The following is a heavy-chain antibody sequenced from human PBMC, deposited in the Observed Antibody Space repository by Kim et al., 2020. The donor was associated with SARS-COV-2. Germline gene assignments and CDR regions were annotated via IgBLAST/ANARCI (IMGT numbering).Heavy chain of an antibody. V-gene: IGHV1-3*01. D-gene: IGHD2-15*01. CDR3: LGGYYFDF. CDR1: GYTFSRDS. Sequence: ASVKVSCKTSGYTFSRDSIHWVRQAPGQRLEWMGGIDCANGNTKYSPKFQGRLTFSSDTSASTAHMELRSLRSEHSAAYYCLGGYYFDFWVWGPRTTVPS. CDR2: IDCANGNT. J-gene: IGHJ4*02.